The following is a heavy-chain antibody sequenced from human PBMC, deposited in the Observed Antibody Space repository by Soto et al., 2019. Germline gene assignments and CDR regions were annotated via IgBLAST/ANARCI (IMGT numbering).Heavy chain of an antibody. J-gene: IGHJ1*01. CDR3: VSEVGYYYDSSGYSVGYFQH. Sequence: SETLSLTCTVSGGSISSYYWSWIRQPPGKGLEWIGYIYYSGSTNYNPSLKSRVTISVDTSKNQFSLKLSSVTAADTAVYYCVSEVGYYYDSSGYSVGYFQHWGQGTLVTVSS. D-gene: IGHD3-22*01. V-gene: IGHV4-59*01. CDR2: IYYSGST. CDR1: GGSISSYY.